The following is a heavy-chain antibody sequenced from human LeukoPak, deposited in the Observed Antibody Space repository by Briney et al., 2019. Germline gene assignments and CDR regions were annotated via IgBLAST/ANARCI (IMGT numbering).Heavy chain of an antibody. CDR1: GYTFTGYY. Sequence: ASVKVSCKASGYTFTGYYVHWVQQAPGQGLEWMGRINPNSGGTNYAQKFQGRVTMTRDTSISTAYMELSRLRSDDTAVYYCARVGYSSSWYYGYWGQGTLVTVSS. CDR3: ARVGYSSSWYYGY. D-gene: IGHD6-13*01. J-gene: IGHJ4*02. CDR2: INPNSGGT. V-gene: IGHV1-2*06.